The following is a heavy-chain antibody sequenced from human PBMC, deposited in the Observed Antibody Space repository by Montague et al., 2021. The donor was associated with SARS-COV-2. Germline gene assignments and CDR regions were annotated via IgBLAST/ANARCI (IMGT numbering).Heavy chain of an antibody. CDR3: ARGPHYCSGGDYF. V-gene: IGHV3-30*04. J-gene: IGHJ4*02. Sequence: SLRLSCAASGFSFSRSVMHWVRQAPGKGLEWVAVISYDGNINNYXXSVKVRFTISRDNSKNTLYLQMNGLRPDDTAVYYCARGPHYCSGGDYFWGQGALVTVSS. D-gene: IGHD2-15*01. CDR2: ISYDGNIN. CDR1: GFSFSRSV.